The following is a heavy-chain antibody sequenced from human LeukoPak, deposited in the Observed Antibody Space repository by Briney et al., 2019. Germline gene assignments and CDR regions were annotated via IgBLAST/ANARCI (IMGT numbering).Heavy chain of an antibody. V-gene: IGHV3-74*01. J-gene: IGHJ4*02. CDR1: GFTFSSHL. CDR2: ISSDGTYT. CDR3: AKGSVVADIYFDS. D-gene: IGHD2-15*01. Sequence: GGSLRLSCAASGFTFSSHLMHWVRQAPGKGLVWVSRISSDGTYTNYADSVRGRFTISRDNAKNTLYLQMNTLRVEDTAVYYCAKGSVVADIYFDSWGQGTLATVSS.